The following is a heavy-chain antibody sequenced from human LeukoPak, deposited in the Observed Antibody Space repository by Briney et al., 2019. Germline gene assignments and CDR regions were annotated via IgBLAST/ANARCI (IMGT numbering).Heavy chain of an antibody. J-gene: IGHJ4*02. CDR3: ANFEPGYTSSWYAEF. Sequence: GGPLRLSCEVSGFTFSSSSMHWVRQAPGKGLEWVSYISSRGTTKHYADSVKGRFTISRDNAKNALYLQMNSLRVEDTAVYYCANFEPGYTSSWYAEFWGQGTLVTVSS. V-gene: IGHV3-48*01. CDR1: GFTFSSSS. D-gene: IGHD6-13*01. CDR2: ISSRGTTK.